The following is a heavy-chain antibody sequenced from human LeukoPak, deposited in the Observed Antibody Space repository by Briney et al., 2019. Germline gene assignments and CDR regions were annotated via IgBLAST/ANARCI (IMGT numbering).Heavy chain of an antibody. J-gene: IGHJ3*02. CDR2: ISYDGSNN. Sequence: PGGSLRLSCAASGFTFSSYAMHWVRQAPGKGLEWVAVISYDGSNNYYADSVKGRFTISRDNSKNTLYLQMNSLRAEDTAVYYCARDETYYYGSGRGDAFDIWGRGTMVTVSS. V-gene: IGHV3-30-3*01. CDR3: ARDETYYYGSGRGDAFDI. D-gene: IGHD3-10*01. CDR1: GFTFSSYA.